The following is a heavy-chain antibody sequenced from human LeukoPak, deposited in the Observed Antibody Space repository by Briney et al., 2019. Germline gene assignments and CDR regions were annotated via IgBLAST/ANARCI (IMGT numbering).Heavy chain of an antibody. Sequence: GGSLRLSCAASGFTFSDYYMSWIRQAPGKGLDWVSYINSDDNSIYYADSVKGRFTISRDNAKNSLYLQINSLRAEDTAVYYCARDFPYSYGNRRYYYYYMDVWGEGTTVTVS. CDR2: INSDDNSI. V-gene: IGHV3-11*04. CDR3: ARDFPYSYGNRRYYYYYMDV. CDR1: GFTFSDYY. D-gene: IGHD5-18*01. J-gene: IGHJ6*03.